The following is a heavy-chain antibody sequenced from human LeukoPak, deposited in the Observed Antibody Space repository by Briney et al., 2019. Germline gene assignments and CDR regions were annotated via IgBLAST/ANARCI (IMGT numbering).Heavy chain of an antibody. CDR1: GYFFTNYL. CDR3: ARLTYGSSGYHFDY. V-gene: IGHV5-10-1*01. CDR2: IDPNDTFT. J-gene: IGHJ4*02. D-gene: IGHD3-22*01. Sequence: GESLKISGKCSGYFFTNYLIYVVRQLPGKVQWGMGRIDPNDTFTNYRPSFQGDVTFSADKSTSTAHLQCSSLKASNTAISYCARLTYGSSGYHFDYWGQGTLVTVSS.